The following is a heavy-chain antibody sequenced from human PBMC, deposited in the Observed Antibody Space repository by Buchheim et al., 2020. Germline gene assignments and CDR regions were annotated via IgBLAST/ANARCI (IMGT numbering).Heavy chain of an antibody. CDR3: ARAVFWSGLVDY. Sequence: QVQLQQWGAGLLKPSETLSLTCAVYGGSFSGYYWSWIRQPPGKGLEWIGEINHSGSTNYNPSLKSRVTISVDTSKNPFSLKLSSVTAADTAVYYCARAVFWSGLVDYWGQGTL. J-gene: IGHJ4*02. CDR2: INHSGST. CDR1: GGSFSGYY. D-gene: IGHD3-3*01. V-gene: IGHV4-34*01.